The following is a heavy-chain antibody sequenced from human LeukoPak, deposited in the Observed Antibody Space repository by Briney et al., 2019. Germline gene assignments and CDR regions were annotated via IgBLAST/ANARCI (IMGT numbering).Heavy chain of an antibody. D-gene: IGHD3-3*01. Sequence: TGGSLRLPCAASGFTFSSYAMHWVRQAPGKGLEYVSAISSNGGSTYYANSVKGRFTISRDNSKNTLYLQMGSLRAEDMAVYYCARGGATTFGLWGNAFDIWGQGTMVTVSS. V-gene: IGHV3-64*01. CDR2: ISSNGGST. J-gene: IGHJ3*02. CDR1: GFTFSSYA. CDR3: ARGGATTFGLWGNAFDI.